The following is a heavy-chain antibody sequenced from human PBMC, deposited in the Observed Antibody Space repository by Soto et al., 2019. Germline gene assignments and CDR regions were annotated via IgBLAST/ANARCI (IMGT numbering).Heavy chain of an antibody. CDR2: ISYDGSNK. CDR3: ARPPGGCSGGSCHYFDY. V-gene: IGHV3-30-3*01. Sequence: QVQLVESGGGVVQPGRSLRLSCAASGFTFSSYAMHWVRQAPGKGLEWVAVISYDGSNKYYADSVKGRFTISRDNSKNPLYLQMNSLRAEDTAVYYCARPPGGCSGGSCHYFDYWGQGTLVTVSS. D-gene: IGHD2-15*01. CDR1: GFTFSSYA. J-gene: IGHJ4*02.